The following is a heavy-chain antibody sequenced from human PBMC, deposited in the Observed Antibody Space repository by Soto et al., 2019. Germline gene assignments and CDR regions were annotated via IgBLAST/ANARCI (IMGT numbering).Heavy chain of an antibody. CDR3: ARSDILTGYSYRYFDY. J-gene: IGHJ4*02. CDR2: IRTSGGYI. V-gene: IGHV3-23*01. D-gene: IGHD3-9*01. Sequence: GGSLRLSCAASGFTFSSYAMSWVRQAPGKGLEWVSAIRTSGGYIYYADSVKGRFTISRDNTKNTLYLQMNSLRAEDTAVYYCARSDILTGYSYRYFDYWSQGTLVTVSS. CDR1: GFTFSSYA.